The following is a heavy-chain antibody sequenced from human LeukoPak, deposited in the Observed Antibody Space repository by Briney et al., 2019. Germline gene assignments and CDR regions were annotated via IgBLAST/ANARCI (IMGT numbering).Heavy chain of an antibody. CDR2: IYPRDSHT. D-gene: IGHD3-16*02. J-gene: IGHJ6*03. V-gene: IGHV5-51*01. CDR1: GYTFPIYW. CDR3: VRHYRPPQDSRAAKPTGYYYYYMDV. Sequence: GESLKISCQGSGYTFPIYWIGWVRQTPGKGLEWMGIIYPRDSHTIYSPSFQGQVTVSADKSISTAYLQWSSLKASDTAIYYCVRHYRPPQDSRAAKPTGYYYYYMDVWGTGTTAIVSS.